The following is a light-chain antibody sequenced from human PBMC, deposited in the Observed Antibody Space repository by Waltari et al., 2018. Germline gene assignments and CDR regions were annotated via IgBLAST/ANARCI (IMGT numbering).Light chain of an antibody. V-gene: IGKV3-20*01. Sequence: DIVLTQSPVTLSLFQGERATLSCRASQRVGRSLAWYQQKPGQPPRLLIYNSSNRASGIPDRFSGSGSGADFSLTISRLEPEDFAVYYCQMYVRLPVTFGQGTKVEVK. CDR1: QRVGRS. J-gene: IGKJ1*01. CDR3: QMYVRLPVT. CDR2: NSS.